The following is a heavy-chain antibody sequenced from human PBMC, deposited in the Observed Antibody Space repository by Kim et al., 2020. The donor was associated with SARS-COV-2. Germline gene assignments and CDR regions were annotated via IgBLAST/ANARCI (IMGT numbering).Heavy chain of an antibody. D-gene: IGHD3-16*01. CDR3: AHRQITFDY. J-gene: IGHJ4*02. CDR2: IYWDDDK. CDR1: GFSLSTSGVG. Sequence: SGPTLVNPTQTLTLTCTFSGFSLSTSGVGVGWIRQPPGKALEWLALIYWDDDKRYSPYLKSRLTITKDTSKNLVFLTMTNMDPIDTATYYCAHRQITFDYWGQGTLVTVSS. V-gene: IGHV2-5*02.